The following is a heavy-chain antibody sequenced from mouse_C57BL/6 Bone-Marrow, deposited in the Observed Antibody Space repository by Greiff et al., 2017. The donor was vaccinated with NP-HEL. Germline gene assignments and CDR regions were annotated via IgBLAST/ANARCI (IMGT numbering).Heavy chain of an antibody. CDR2: IYPGNSDT. D-gene: IGHD1-1*01. CDR3: TRSIATTVVAPCYAMDY. Sequence: VQLQQSGTVLARPGASVKMSCKTSGYTFTSYWMHWVKQRPGQGLEWIGAIYPGNSDTSYNQKFKGKAKLTAVTSASTAYMELSSLTNEDSAVYYWTRSIATTVVAPCYAMDYWGQGTSVTVSS. V-gene: IGHV1-5*01. CDR1: GYTFTSYW. J-gene: IGHJ4*01.